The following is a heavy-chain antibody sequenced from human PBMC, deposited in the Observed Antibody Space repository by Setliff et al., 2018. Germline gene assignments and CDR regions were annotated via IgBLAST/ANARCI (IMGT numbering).Heavy chain of an antibody. D-gene: IGHD3-22*01. CDR3: ARDLSYYDSSGYSPTDY. V-gene: IGHV3-7*03. CDR1: GFTFRRDW. J-gene: IGHJ4*02. CDR2: IRQDGSEK. Sequence: PGGSLRLSCAASGFTFRRDWMSWVRQAPGKGLEWVANIRQDGSEKYYVDSVKGRFTISRDNAKNSLYLQMNSLRAEDTALYYCARDLSYYDSSGYSPTDYWGQGTLVTVSS.